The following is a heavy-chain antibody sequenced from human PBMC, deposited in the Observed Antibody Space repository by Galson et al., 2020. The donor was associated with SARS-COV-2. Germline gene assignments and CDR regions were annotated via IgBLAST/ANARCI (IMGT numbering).Heavy chain of an antibody. CDR2: FDPEDGET. Sequence: AVTVSCQDSGYTLTELSIHWVRPAPRNELDGMGGFDPEDGETIHAQKFQGRVTMTKDTSTDTAYMELSSLRSEDTAVYYCATAAAGDVRNWFDPWGQGTLVTVSS. CDR3: ATAAAGDVRNWFDP. CDR1: GYTLTELS. V-gene: IGHV1-24*01. J-gene: IGHJ5*02. D-gene: IGHD3-10*01.